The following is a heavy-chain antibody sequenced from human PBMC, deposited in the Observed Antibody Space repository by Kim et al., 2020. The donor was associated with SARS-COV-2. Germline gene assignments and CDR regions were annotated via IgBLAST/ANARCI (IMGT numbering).Heavy chain of an antibody. Sequence: SETLSLTCAVYGGSFSGYYWSWIRQPPGKGLEWIGEINHSGSTNYNPSLKSRVTISVDTSKNQFSLKLSSVTAADTAVYYCARGRRYGKAVDYWGQGTLVTVSS. CDR2: INHSGST. J-gene: IGHJ4*01. V-gene: IGHV4-34*01. D-gene: IGHD4-17*01. CDR3: ARGRRYGKAVDY. CDR1: GGSFSGYY.